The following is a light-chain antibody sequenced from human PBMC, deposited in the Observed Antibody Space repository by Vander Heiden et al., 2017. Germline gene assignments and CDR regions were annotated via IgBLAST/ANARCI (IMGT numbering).Light chain of an antibody. CDR1: QSVFHIGSNKNF. CDR3: QQYYNNILT. V-gene: IGKV4-1*01. Sequence: DIVMTQSPDSLTLSLGERAAINCKSSQSVFHIGSNKNFLAWYQQKSGQPPKLLIYWASTRESGVPDRFSGGRSGTDFTLTITNLQPEDVAVYYCQQYYNNILTFGGGTKVEIK. J-gene: IGKJ4*01. CDR2: WAS.